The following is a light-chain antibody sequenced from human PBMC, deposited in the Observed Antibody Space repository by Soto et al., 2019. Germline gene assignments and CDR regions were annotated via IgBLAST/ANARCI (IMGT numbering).Light chain of an antibody. J-gene: IGLJ3*02. CDR1: SRDVGSYNR. V-gene: IGLV2-18*02. CDR3: SSFTSSSTRV. Sequence: QSVLTQPPSVSGSPGQSVTISCTGTSRDVGSYNRVSWYQQPPGTAPKLMIYDVSNRPSGVPDRFSGSKSGNTASLTISGLQAEDEADYYCSSFTSSSTRVFGGGTKVTVL. CDR2: DVS.